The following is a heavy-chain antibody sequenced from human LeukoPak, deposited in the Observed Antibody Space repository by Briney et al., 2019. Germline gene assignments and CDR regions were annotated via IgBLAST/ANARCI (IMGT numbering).Heavy chain of an antibody. CDR2: INHSGST. D-gene: IGHD5-18*01. V-gene: IGHV4-34*01. Sequence: SETLSLTCAVCGGSFSGYYWSWIRQPPGKGLEWIGEINHSGSTNYNPSLKSRVTISVDTSKNQFSLKLSSVTAADTAVYYCARGRGGYSYGFPPFFDYWGQGTLVTVSS. CDR1: GGSFSGYY. J-gene: IGHJ4*02. CDR3: ARGRGGYSYGFPPFFDY.